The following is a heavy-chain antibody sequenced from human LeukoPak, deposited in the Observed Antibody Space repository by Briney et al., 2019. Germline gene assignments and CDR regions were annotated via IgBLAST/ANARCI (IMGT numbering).Heavy chain of an antibody. Sequence: ASVTVSFKASGYTFICYYLHWVRQAPGQGLEWMGWINHTTGGTNYAQKFQDRVNMTRDTSTNTAYMELGRLTSDDTAVYYCARLVGLSTTASYWGQGTQVIVSS. J-gene: IGHJ4*02. CDR3: ARLVGLSTTASY. CDR1: GYTFICYY. D-gene: IGHD5/OR15-5a*01. V-gene: IGHV1-2*02. CDR2: INHTTGGT.